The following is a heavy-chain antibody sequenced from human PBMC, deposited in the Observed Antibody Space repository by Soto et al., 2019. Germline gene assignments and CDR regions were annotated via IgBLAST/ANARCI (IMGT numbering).Heavy chain of an antibody. CDR2: INHSGST. V-gene: IGHV4-34*01. J-gene: IGHJ2*01. Sequence: QVQLQQWGAGLLKPSETLSLTCAVYGGSFSGYYWSWIRQPPGKGLEWIGEINHSGSTNYNPSLKSRAPTSEDASKNQFSLKPSSVTAADPAVYSCAVDYGDYVGFDLWGRGTLVTVSS. CDR1: GGSFSGYY. D-gene: IGHD4-17*01. CDR3: AVDYGDYVGFDL.